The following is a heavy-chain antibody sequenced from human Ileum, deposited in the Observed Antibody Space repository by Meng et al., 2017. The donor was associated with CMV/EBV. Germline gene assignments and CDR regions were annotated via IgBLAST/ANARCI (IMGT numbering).Heavy chain of an antibody. J-gene: IGHJ4*02. CDR1: GYTFTDFY. V-gene: IGHV1-2*02. Sequence: ASVKVSCKASGYTFTDFYIHWMRQAPGQGLEWMGWINGNSGATFYAQTFQGRVILTRDTSIRAAYMELGSLTSDDTAMYFCARRGGYAYSLFDYWGQGSMVTVSS. CDR3: ARRGGYAYSLFDY. D-gene: IGHD5-12*01. CDR2: INGNSGAT.